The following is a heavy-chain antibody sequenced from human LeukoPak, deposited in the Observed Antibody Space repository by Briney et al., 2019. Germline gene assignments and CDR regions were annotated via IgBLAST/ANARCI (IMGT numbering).Heavy chain of an antibody. CDR3: ARDQSSSWYVAWFDP. CDR2: INNDESHT. V-gene: IGHV3-74*01. D-gene: IGHD6-13*01. CDR1: GFTFSSYW. Sequence: GGTLRLSCAASGFTFSSYWMHWVRQAPGKGLLWVSRINNDESHTTYADSVKGRFTISRDNAKNTLYLQMNSLRVEDTAVYYCARDQSSSWYVAWFDPWGQGTLVTVSS. J-gene: IGHJ5*02.